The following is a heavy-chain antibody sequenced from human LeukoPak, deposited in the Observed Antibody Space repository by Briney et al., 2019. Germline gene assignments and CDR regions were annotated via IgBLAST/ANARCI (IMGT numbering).Heavy chain of an antibody. CDR1: GFTFTTYW. Sequence: GSLRLSCAASGFTFTTYWMSWIRQPAGKGLEWIGRIYTSGSTNYNPSLKSRVTISVDTSKNQFSLKLSSVTAADTAVYYCARLSTVTTDYWGQGTLVTVSS. J-gene: IGHJ4*02. D-gene: IGHD4-17*01. CDR3: ARLSTVTTDY. V-gene: IGHV4-4*07. CDR2: IYTSGST.